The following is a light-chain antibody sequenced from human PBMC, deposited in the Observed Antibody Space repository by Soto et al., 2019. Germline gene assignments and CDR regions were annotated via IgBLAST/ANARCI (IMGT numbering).Light chain of an antibody. Sequence: QSALTQPASVSGSPGQSITISCTGTSSDVGSYNYVSWYQQNPGKAPKLMIYDVSHRPSGVSNRLSGSKSGNTASLTISGLQAEDEADYYCSSYTSSSTVVFGGGTKLTVL. CDR3: SSYTSSSTVV. CDR2: DVS. V-gene: IGLV2-14*03. CDR1: SSDVGSYNY. J-gene: IGLJ3*02.